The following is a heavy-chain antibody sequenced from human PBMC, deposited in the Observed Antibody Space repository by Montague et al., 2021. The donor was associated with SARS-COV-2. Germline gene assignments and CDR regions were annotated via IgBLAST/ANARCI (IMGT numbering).Heavy chain of an antibody. CDR3: ARAQNICFIANCVNYFDL. V-gene: IGHV4-59*01. CDR1: GGSTSHYY. CDR2: IFYTGST. Sequence: SETLSLTCSVSGGSTSHYYWTWIRQSPGKGLQWIGYIFYTGSTKFNPSLKGRVSMSLDTSKNHFSLRLSAVTAADTARYYCARAQNICFIANCVNYFDLWGLGALVTVSS. D-gene: IGHD2-15*01. J-gene: IGHJ4*02.